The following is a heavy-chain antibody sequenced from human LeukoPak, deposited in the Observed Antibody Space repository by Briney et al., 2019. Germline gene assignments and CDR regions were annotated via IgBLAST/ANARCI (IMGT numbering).Heavy chain of an antibody. V-gene: IGHV3-49*04. CDR1: GFTFGDFA. CDR2: VRSKTFGGTT. Sequence: GRSLRLSCTASGFTFGDFAMAWVRQVPGKGLEWVALVRSKTFGGTTEYAASVKGRFSISRDDSKNIAYLQMSSLKTEDTAVYYCTRSTTVPGAKYYFDFWAQGTLVTVSS. CDR3: TRSTTVPGAKYYFDF. J-gene: IGHJ4*01. D-gene: IGHD4-17*01.